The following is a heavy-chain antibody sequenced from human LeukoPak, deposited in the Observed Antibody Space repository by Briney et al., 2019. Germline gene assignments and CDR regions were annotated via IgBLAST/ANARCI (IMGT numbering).Heavy chain of an antibody. V-gene: IGHV3-48*04. Sequence: GGSLRLSCAASGFTFSSYSMNWVRQAPGKGLEWVSYISSSSSTIYYADSVKGRFTISRDNAKNLLYLQMNSLRAEDTAVYYCARDAVVVPPLWNYYMDVWGNGTTVTVSS. J-gene: IGHJ6*03. CDR3: ARDAVVVPPLWNYYMDV. D-gene: IGHD2-15*01. CDR2: ISSSSSTI. CDR1: GFTFSSYS.